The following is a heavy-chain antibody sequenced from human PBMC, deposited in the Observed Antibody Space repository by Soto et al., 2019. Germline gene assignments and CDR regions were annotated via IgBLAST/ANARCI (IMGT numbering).Heavy chain of an antibody. J-gene: IGHJ6*02. CDR3: ATHGATTMARGAMKHYYYVMYV. CDR1: GGIFSSFT. CDR2: IIPIFDTP. Sequence: QVQRVQSGAEAGKPGSSVKVSCRASGGIFSSFTISWVRQAPGQGLEWLGGIIPIFDTPTYAQNFQGRVTSTADKSTNTVYMELSSLRSEDTAVYYCATHGATTMARGAMKHYYYVMYVWGQGTTVTVSS. D-gene: IGHD3-10*01. V-gene: IGHV1-69*06.